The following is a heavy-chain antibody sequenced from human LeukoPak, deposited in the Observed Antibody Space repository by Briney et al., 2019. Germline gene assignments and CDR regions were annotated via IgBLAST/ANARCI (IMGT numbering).Heavy chain of an antibody. D-gene: IGHD6-19*01. CDR3: ATYSSGLVSSPYGMDV. Sequence: ASVKVSCKVSGYTLTELSMHWVRQAPGKGLEWMGGFDPEDGETIYAQKFQGRVTMTEDTSTDTAYMELSSLRSEDTAVYYCATYSSGLVSSPYGMDVWGQGTTVTVSS. CDR2: FDPEDGET. CDR1: GYTLTELS. V-gene: IGHV1-24*01. J-gene: IGHJ6*02.